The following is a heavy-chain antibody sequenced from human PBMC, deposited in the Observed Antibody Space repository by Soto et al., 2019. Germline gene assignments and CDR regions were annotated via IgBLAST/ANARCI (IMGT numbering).Heavy chain of an antibody. CDR3: ARSYYDSTGFAVDP. V-gene: IGHV4-39*07. CDR2: IYYRGSF. CDR1: GGSISSSSYY. J-gene: IGHJ5*02. Sequence: PSETLSLTCTVSGGSISSSSYYWGWFRQPPGKGLEWIGSIYYRGSFNYNPSLTSRVTLPVETSKNQFSMKVTSVTAADTAVYYCARSYYDSTGFAVDPWGQGTLVTVSS. D-gene: IGHD3-22*01.